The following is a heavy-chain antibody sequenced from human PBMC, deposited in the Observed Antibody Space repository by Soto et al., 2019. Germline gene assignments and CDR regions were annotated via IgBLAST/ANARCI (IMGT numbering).Heavy chain of an antibody. CDR2: IYPGDSDT. D-gene: IGHD2-15*01. J-gene: IGHJ4*02. Sequence: HGESLNISCKGSGYSFTSYWIGWVRQMPGKGLEWMGIIYPGDSDTRYSPSFQGQVTISADKSISTAYLQWSSLKASDTAMYYCARRPYCSGGSCYPNYYFDYWGQGTLVTVSS. CDR1: GYSFTSYW. V-gene: IGHV5-51*01. CDR3: ARRPYCSGGSCYPNYYFDY.